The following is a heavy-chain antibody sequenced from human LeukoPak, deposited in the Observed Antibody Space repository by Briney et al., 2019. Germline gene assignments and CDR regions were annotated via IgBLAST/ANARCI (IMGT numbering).Heavy chain of an antibody. J-gene: IGHJ4*02. V-gene: IGHV3-21*01. Sequence: PGGSLRLSCAASGFTFRSYSMNWVRQAPGKGLEWVSSISSSSSYIYYADSVKGRFTISRDNAKNSLYLQVNSLRAEDTAVYYCARSSGTYHFDYWGQGTLVTVSS. CDR3: ARSSGTYHFDY. D-gene: IGHD1-26*01. CDR2: ISSSSSYI. CDR1: GFTFRSYS.